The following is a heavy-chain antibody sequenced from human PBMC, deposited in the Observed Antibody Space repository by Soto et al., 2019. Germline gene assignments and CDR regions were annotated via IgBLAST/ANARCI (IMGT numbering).Heavy chain of an antibody. CDR3: AAGAKGYYDSSGYATYYYYGMDV. CDR1: GFTFTSSA. D-gene: IGHD3-22*01. J-gene: IGHJ6*02. Sequence: SVKVSCKASGFTFTSSAVQWVRQARGQRLEWIGWIVVGSGNTNYAQKFQERVTITRDMSTSTAYMELSSLRSEDTAVYYCAAGAKGYYDSSGYATYYYYGMDVRGQGTTVTVSS. V-gene: IGHV1-58*01. CDR2: IVVGSGNT.